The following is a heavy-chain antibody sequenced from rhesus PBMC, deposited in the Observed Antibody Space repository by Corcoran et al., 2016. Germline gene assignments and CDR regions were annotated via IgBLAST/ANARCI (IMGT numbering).Heavy chain of an antibody. CDR1: GYSISSGYG. V-gene: IGHV4-127*01. Sequence: QVQLQESGPGLVKPSETLSLTCAVSGYSISSGYGWGWIRQPPGKGLEWIGQIYGGSRSTYSNPSLKSRVTVSKDTSKNQFSLKLSSVTAADTAVYYCAREGRIYSLFDYWGQGVLVTVSS. D-gene: IGHD2-27*01. CDR3: AREGRIYSLFDY. J-gene: IGHJ4*01. CDR2: IYGGSRST.